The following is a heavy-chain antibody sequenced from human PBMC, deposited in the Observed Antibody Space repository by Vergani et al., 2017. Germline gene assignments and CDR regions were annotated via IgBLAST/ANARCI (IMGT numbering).Heavy chain of an antibody. V-gene: IGHV3-11*01. J-gene: IGHJ3*02. CDR2: ISSSGSTI. D-gene: IGHD3-22*01. Sequence: QLQLVESGGGLVKPGGSLRLSCAASGFTFSDYYMSWIRQAPGKGLEWVSYISSSGSTIYYADSVKGRFTISRDNAKNSLYLQMNSLRAEDTAVYYCARDPSNYYDSSGYRNRAFDIWGQGTMVTVSS. CDR3: ARDPSNYYDSSGYRNRAFDI. CDR1: GFTFSDYY.